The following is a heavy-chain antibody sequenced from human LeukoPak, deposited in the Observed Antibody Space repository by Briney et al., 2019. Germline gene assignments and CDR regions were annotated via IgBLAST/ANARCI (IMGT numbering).Heavy chain of an antibody. CDR2: INPSGGST. Sequence: ASVKVSCKASGYTFTSYYMHWVRQAPGQGLEWMGIINPSGGSTSYAQKFQGRVTMTRDTPTSTVYMELSSLRSEDTAVYYCARNIGVANGGDYWGQGTLGTVSS. CDR1: GYTFTSYY. V-gene: IGHV1-46*01. J-gene: IGHJ4*01. D-gene: IGHD2-8*01. CDR3: ARNIGVANGGDY.